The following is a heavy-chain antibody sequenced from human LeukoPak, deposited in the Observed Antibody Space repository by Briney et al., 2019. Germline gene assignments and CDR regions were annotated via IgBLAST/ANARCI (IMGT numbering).Heavy chain of an antibody. J-gene: IGHJ4*02. CDR3: ARRSGIAVAGAFDY. D-gene: IGHD6-19*01. V-gene: IGHV3-23*01. CDR2: ISGSGDST. Sequence: GASLRLSCAASGFTFSNYAMRWVRQAPGKGLEWVSGISGSGDSTYYADSVKGRFTISRDNSKNTLYLQMNSLRAEDTAVYYCARRSGIAVAGAFDYWGQGTLVTVSS. CDR1: GFTFSNYA.